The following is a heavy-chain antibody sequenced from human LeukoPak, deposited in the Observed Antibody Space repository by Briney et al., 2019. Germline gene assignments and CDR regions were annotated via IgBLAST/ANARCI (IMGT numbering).Heavy chain of an antibody. CDR1: GFTFSSYA. J-gene: IGHJ4*02. D-gene: IGHD2-2*01. V-gene: IGHV3-48*01. CDR3: ARAQYGPPGYFDY. Sequence: GGSLRLSCAASGFTFSSYAMSWVRQAPGKGLEWVSYISGSSSTIYYADSVKGRFTISRDNAKYSMYLQMNSLRAEDTAVYYCARAQYGPPGYFDYWGQGTLVTVSS. CDR2: ISGSSSTI.